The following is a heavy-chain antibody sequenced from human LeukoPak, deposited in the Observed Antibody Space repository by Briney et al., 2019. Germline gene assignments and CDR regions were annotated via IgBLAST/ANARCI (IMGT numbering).Heavy chain of an antibody. CDR3: ARDSSGYQ. CDR1: GFTFSTYG. Sequence: GGPLRLSCPASGFTFSTYGMSWVRKAQGKGREWVANIKEDGSEKYYGDSVKGRFTISRDNAKNSLYLQMNSLRAEDTAVYYCARDSSGYQWGQGTLVTVSS. J-gene: IGHJ4*02. CDR2: IKEDGSEK. V-gene: IGHV3-7*01. D-gene: IGHD3-22*01.